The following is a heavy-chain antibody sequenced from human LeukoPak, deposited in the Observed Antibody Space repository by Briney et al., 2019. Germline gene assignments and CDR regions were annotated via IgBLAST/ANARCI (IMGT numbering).Heavy chain of an antibody. CDR3: ARGPDPDRYYYYYMDV. J-gene: IGHJ6*03. Sequence: PSETLSLTCTVSGGSISSYYWSWIRQPAGKGLEWIGRIYTSGSTNYNPSLKSRVTMSVGTSKNQFSLKLSSVTAADTAVYYCARGPDPDRYYYYYMDVWGKGTTVTVSS. CDR2: IYTSGST. V-gene: IGHV4-4*07. CDR1: GGSISSYY.